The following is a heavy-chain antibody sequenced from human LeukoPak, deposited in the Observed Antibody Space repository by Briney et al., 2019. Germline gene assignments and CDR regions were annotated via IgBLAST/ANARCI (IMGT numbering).Heavy chain of an antibody. CDR1: GGSFSGYY. D-gene: IGHD6-13*01. CDR3: ARAAIAAAVGGYYFDY. J-gene: IGHJ4*02. V-gene: IGHV4-34*01. Sequence: PSETLSLTCAVYGGSFSGYYWSWIRQPPGKGLEWIGAINHSGSTNYNPSLKSRVTISVDTSKNQFSLKLSSVTAADTAVYYCARAAIAAAVGGYYFDYWGQGTLVTVSS. CDR2: INHSGST.